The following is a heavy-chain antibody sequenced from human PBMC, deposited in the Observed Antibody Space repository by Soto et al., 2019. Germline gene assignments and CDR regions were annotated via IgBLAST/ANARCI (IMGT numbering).Heavy chain of an antibody. D-gene: IGHD3-22*01. Sequence: QVQLVQSGAEVRKPGSSVKVTCQSFGGSFSSYAFSWVRQAPGQGLEWMGGLIVILGTTNYAQKFKGRVTFTADESTSRAYMEVSSLESEDTAIYYCASGYYDSSGYSIDYWGQGTQVTVSS. CDR2: LIVILGTT. J-gene: IGHJ4*02. CDR3: ASGYYDSSGYSIDY. V-gene: IGHV1-69*01. CDR1: GGSFSSYA.